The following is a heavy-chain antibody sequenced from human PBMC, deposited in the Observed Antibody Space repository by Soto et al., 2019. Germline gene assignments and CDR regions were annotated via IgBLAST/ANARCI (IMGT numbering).Heavy chain of an antibody. D-gene: IGHD6-19*01. CDR3: ARAVSSSGWYLNFDY. J-gene: IGHJ4*02. Sequence: SETLSLTCTVSGGSISSYYWSWIRQPPGKGLEWIGYIYYSGSTNYNPSLKSRVTISVDTSKNQFSLTLSSVTAADTAVYYCARAVSSSGWYLNFDYWGQGTLVTVSS. CDR1: GGSISSYY. CDR2: IYYSGST. V-gene: IGHV4-59*01.